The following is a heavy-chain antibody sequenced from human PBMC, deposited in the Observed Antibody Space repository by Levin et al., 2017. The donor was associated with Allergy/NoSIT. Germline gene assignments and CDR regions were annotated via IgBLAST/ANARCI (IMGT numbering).Heavy chain of an antibody. CDR3: ARGRSGYDQRPDRFYFDY. V-gene: IGHV4-30-2*01. CDR2: IYHSGST. J-gene: IGHJ4*02. D-gene: IGHD5-12*01. Sequence: PSETLSLTCAVSGGSISSGGYSWSWIRQPPGKGLEWIGYIYHSGSTYYNPSLKSRVTISVDRSKNQFSLKLSSVTAADTAVYYCARGRSGYDQRPDRFYFDYWGQGTLVTVSS. CDR1: GGSISSGGYS.